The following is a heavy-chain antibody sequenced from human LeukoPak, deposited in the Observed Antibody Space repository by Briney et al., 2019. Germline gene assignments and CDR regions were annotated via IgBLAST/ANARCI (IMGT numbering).Heavy chain of an antibody. D-gene: IGHD5-18*01. J-gene: IGHJ6*02. Sequence: SVKVSCKASGGTFSSYAISWVRQAPGQGLEWMGGIIPIFGTANYAQKFQGRVTITADESTSTAYMELSSLRSEDTAVYYCAISWIQLWFRVLPYYYGMDVWGQGTTVTVSS. CDR1: GGTFSSYA. CDR2: IIPIFGTA. CDR3: AISWIQLWFRVLPYYYGMDV. V-gene: IGHV1-69*13.